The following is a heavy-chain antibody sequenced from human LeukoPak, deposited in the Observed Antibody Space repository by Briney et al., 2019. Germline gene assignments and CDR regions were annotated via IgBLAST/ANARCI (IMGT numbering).Heavy chain of an antibody. D-gene: IGHD4-17*01. Sequence: GGSLRLSCAASGFTFSNVWMSWVRQAPGKGLEWVGRIKSKTDGGTTDYAAPVKGRFTISRDDSKNTLYLQMNSLKTEDTAVYYCTTGEGDYGDYLGYWGQGTLVTVSS. CDR3: TTGEGDYGDYLGY. CDR2: IKSKTDGGTT. J-gene: IGHJ4*02. CDR1: GFTFSNVW. V-gene: IGHV3-15*01.